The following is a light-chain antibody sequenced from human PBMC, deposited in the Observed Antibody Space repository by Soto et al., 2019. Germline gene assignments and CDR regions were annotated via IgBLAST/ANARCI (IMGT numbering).Light chain of an antibody. J-gene: IGKJ1*01. CDR2: GAS. Sequence: EIVMTQSPSTLSVSPGERATLSCRASQSVSTNLAWYQQKPGQAPRLLIYGASTRATGIPDRFSGSGSGTDFTLTISRLEPEDFAVYYCQQYGSSPEGTFGQGTKVDIK. CDR3: QQYGSSPEGT. CDR1: QSVSTN. V-gene: IGKV3-20*01.